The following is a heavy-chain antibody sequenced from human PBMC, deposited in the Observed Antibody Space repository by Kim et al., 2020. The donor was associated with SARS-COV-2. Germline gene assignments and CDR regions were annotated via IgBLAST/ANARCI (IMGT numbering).Heavy chain of an antibody. J-gene: IGHJ4*02. Sequence: ASVKVSCTASGYTFTSYDNNWLRLATGQGLEWVGWVNPNSGNTGCAQRFQGRVVMTTNTAIKTAYMELSSLTSEDMAVYYCATGPSGWYDYWGQGTLVTVPT. CDR3: ATGPSGWYDY. CDR2: VNPNSGNT. V-gene: IGHV1-8*01. D-gene: IGHD6-19*01. CDR1: GYTFTSYD.